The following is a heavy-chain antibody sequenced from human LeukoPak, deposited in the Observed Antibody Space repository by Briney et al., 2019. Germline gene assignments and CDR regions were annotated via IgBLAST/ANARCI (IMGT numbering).Heavy chain of an antibody. CDR1: GFSVRTNY. J-gene: IGHJ4*02. D-gene: IGHD3-3*01. V-gene: IGHV3-53*01. Sequence: PGGSLRLSCAVSGFSVRTNYISWVRQAPGKGLEWVSVIFRDGSTYYGDSVRGRFGISRDNSKNMVYLQMNNLRAEDTAVYFCARDFFDFWSGSWVWGQGTLVTVSS. CDR3: ARDFFDFWSGSWV. CDR2: IFRDGST.